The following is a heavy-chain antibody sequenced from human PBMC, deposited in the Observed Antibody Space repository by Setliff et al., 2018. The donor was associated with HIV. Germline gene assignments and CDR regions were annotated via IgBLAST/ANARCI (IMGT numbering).Heavy chain of an antibody. Sequence: SVKVSCKVSGGTLGSYAINWVRQAPGQGLEWIGGIIPEFGVASHTPKMEGRLTVDADKSRTTIYVVLSNLRFDDTAVYYCGRSGGWWGHSNPHPFYYYMDVWGKGTSVTVSS. D-gene: IGHD2-15*01. V-gene: IGHV1-69*10. J-gene: IGHJ6*03. CDR1: GGTLGSYA. CDR3: GRSGGWWGHSNPHPFYYYMDV. CDR2: IIPEFGVA.